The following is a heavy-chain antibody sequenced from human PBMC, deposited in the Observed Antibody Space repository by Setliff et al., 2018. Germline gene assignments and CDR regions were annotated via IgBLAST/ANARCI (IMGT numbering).Heavy chain of an antibody. J-gene: IGHJ4*02. V-gene: IGHV5-51*01. CDR3: VRHPYYDSSGYYSYFDY. CDR2: LKPGDSGI. Sequence: GESLKISCQGSGYTFTNYWIGWVRQMPGKGLEWLGILKPGDSGIRYSPSFQGQVTLSADTSIATAYLHWTSLKASDTAMYYCVRHPYYDSSGYYSYFDYWGQGALVTVSS. D-gene: IGHD3-22*01. CDR1: GYTFTNYW.